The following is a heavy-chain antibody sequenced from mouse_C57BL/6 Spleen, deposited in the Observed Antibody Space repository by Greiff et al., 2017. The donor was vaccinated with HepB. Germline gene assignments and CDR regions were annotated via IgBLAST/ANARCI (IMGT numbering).Heavy chain of an antibody. J-gene: IGHJ2*01. CDR2: IDPENGDT. CDR1: GFNIKDDY. CDR3: TTITTVVEDY. D-gene: IGHD1-1*01. Sequence: VKLMESGAELVRPGASVKLSCTASGFNIKDDYMHWVKQRPEQGLEWIGWIDPENGDTEYASKFQGKATITADTSSNTAYLQLSSLTSEDTAVYYCTTITTVVEDYWGQGTTLTVSS. V-gene: IGHV14-4*01.